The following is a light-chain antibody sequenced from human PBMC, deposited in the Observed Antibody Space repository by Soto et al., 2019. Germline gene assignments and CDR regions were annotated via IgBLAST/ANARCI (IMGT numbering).Light chain of an antibody. CDR3: TAWDTSLTGHLV. CDR1: TSNIGSHS. CDR2: SND. J-gene: IGLJ2*01. Sequence: QSVLTQPPSASGAPEQTVTISCSGTTSNIGSHSVNWYRQLPGTAPKVVMFSNDERPSGVPDRFSGSKSGTSASLTITGLQSEDEADYYCTAWDTSLTGHLVFGGGTKVTVL. V-gene: IGLV1-44*01.